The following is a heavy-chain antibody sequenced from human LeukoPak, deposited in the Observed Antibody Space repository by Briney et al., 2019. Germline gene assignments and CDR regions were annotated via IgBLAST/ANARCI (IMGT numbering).Heavy chain of an antibody. D-gene: IGHD3-10*01. CDR3: ARGEYYYGSGSYYTDAFGI. Sequence: GGSLRLSCAASGFTFSGYYMSWIRQAPGKGLEWVSYISSSGSTIYYADSVKGRFTISRDNAKNSLYLQMNSLRAEDTAVYYCARGEYYYGSGSYYTDAFGIWGQGTMVTVSS. CDR1: GFTFSGYY. J-gene: IGHJ3*02. V-gene: IGHV3-11*01. CDR2: ISSSGSTI.